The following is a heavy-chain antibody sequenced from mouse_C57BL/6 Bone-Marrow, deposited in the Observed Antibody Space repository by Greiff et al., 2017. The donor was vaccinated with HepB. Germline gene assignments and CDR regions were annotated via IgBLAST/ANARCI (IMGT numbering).Heavy chain of an antibody. Sequence: QVQLQQSGAELVRPGASVKLSCKASGYTFTDYYINWVKQRPGQGLEWIARIYPGSGNTYYNEKFKGKATLTAEKSSSTAYMQLSSLTSEDSAVYFCARMRRLRRNFDYWGQGTTLTVSS. CDR3: ARMRRLRRNFDY. CDR1: GYTFTDYY. D-gene: IGHD2-2*01. J-gene: IGHJ2*01. CDR2: IYPGSGNT. V-gene: IGHV1-76*01.